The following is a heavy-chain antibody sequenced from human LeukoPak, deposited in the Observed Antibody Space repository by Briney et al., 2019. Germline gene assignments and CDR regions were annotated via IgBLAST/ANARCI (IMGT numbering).Heavy chain of an antibody. D-gene: IGHD1-26*01. Sequence: GASVKVSCKASGGTFSSYAISWVRQAPGQGLEWMGGIIPIFGTANYAQKFQGRVTITADKSTSTAYMELSSLRSEDTAVYYCARDGGWELREVFDYWGQGTLVTVSS. CDR1: GGTFSSYA. CDR3: ARDGGWELREVFDY. V-gene: IGHV1-69*06. J-gene: IGHJ4*02. CDR2: IIPIFGTA.